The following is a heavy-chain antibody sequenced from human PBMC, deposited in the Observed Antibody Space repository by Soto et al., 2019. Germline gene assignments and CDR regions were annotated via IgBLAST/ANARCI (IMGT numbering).Heavy chain of an antibody. Sequence: GSLRLSCAASGFTFSTYAMHWVRQAPGKGLDWVSGISGSGGSTYYADSVKGRFTISRDNSKNTLYLQMNSLRAEDTAVYYCAKDRGEWAPLHLGLDYWGQGTLVTVSS. D-gene: IGHD1-26*01. CDR1: GFTFSTYA. CDR3: AKDRGEWAPLHLGLDY. J-gene: IGHJ4*02. V-gene: IGHV3-23*01. CDR2: ISGSGGST.